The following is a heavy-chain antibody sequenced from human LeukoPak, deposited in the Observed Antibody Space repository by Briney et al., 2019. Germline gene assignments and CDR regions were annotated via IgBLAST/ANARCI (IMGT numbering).Heavy chain of an antibody. Sequence: GGSLRISCAASGFTFSSYEMNWVRQAPGKGLEGVSYISSSGSTIYYADSVKVRFTIARDNGKNSLYLQMNSLRAEDTAVYYCAELGITMIGGVWGKGTTVTISS. D-gene: IGHD3-10*02. CDR1: GFTFSSYE. CDR2: ISSSGSTI. V-gene: IGHV3-48*03. J-gene: IGHJ6*04. CDR3: AELGITMIGGV.